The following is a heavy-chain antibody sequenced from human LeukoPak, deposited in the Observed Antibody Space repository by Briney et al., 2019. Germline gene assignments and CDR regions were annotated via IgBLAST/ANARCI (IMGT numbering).Heavy chain of an antibody. Sequence: GGSLRLSCAASGFTFSSYSMNWVRQAPGKGLEWVSSISSSSSYTYYADSVKGRFTISRDNSKNTLYLQMNSLRAEDTAVYYCAKVGVFTISRYYYYGMDVWGQGTTVTVSS. J-gene: IGHJ6*02. CDR3: AKVGVFTISRYYYYGMDV. D-gene: IGHD3-3*01. CDR2: ISSSSSYT. CDR1: GFTFSSYS. V-gene: IGHV3-21*04.